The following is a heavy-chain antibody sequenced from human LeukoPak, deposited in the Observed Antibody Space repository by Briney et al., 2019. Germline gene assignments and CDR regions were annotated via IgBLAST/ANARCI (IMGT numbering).Heavy chain of an antibody. J-gene: IGHJ4*02. CDR2: IRYDGSNK. Sequence: GGSLRLSCAASGFTFSSYSMNWVRQAPGKGLEWVAFIRYDGSNKYYADSVKGRFTISRDNSKNTLYLQMNSLRAEDTAMYYCAKDGDNGVLWFGELLSGDYWGQGTLVTVSS. V-gene: IGHV3-30*02. CDR1: GFTFSSYS. CDR3: AKDGDNGVLWFGELLSGDY. D-gene: IGHD3-10*01.